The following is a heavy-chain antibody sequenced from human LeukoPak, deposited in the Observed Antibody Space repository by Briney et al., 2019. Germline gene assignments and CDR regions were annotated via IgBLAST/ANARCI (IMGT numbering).Heavy chain of an antibody. CDR2: IGTAGDT. CDR3: ARGPLGIAAAVPNWYFDL. V-gene: IGHV3-13*01. D-gene: IGHD6-13*01. Sequence: GGSLRLSCAASGFTFSSYDMHWVRQATGKGLEWVSAIGTAGDTYYPGSVKGRFTISRENAKNSLYLQMNSQRAGDTAVYYCARGPLGIAAAVPNWYFDLWGRGTLVTVSS. J-gene: IGHJ2*01. CDR1: GFTFSSYD.